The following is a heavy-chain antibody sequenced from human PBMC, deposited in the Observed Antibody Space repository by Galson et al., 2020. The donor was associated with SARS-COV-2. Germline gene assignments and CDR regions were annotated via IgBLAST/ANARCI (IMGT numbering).Heavy chain of an antibody. CDR3: TRDVSGGASDI. Sequence: QLGESLKISCAASGFTFTNYAMHWVRQAPGKGLEWLTVISHDGKIQVYADSVKGRFTISRDNSGNMVFLQIVSLRPDDTALYYCTRDVSGGASDIGGQGTMVTVSS. CDR2: ISHDGKIQ. J-gene: IGHJ3*02. D-gene: IGHD1-26*01. V-gene: IGHV3-30*04. CDR1: GFTFTNYA.